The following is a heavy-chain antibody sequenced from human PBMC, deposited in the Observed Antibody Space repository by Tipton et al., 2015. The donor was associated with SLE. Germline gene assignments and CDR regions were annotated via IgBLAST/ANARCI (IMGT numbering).Heavy chain of an antibody. CDR3: ARDLGTSSSN. D-gene: IGHD6-13*01. J-gene: IGHJ4*02. Sequence: SLRLSCAASGFTFSTYNMNWVRQAPGKGLEWVSVIYSGGSTYYADSVKGRFTISRDNSKNTLYLQMNSLTAEDTAVYYCARDLGTSSSNWGQGTLVTVSS. V-gene: IGHV3-53*05. CDR2: IYSGGST. CDR1: GFTFSTYN.